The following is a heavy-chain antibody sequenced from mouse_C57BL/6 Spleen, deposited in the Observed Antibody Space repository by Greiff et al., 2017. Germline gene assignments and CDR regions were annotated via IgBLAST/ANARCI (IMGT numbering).Heavy chain of an antibody. J-gene: IGHJ4*01. CDR3: ARSSMPYYAMDY. CDR1: GYTFTSYW. D-gene: IGHD2-3*01. CDR2: IDPSDSYT. Sequence: QVQLKQPGAELVMPGASVKLSCKASGYTFTSYWMHWVKQRPGQGLEWIGEIDPSDSYTNYNQKFKGKSTLTVDKSSSTAYMQLSSLPSEDSAVYYCARSSMPYYAMDYWGQGTSVTVSS. V-gene: IGHV1-69*01.